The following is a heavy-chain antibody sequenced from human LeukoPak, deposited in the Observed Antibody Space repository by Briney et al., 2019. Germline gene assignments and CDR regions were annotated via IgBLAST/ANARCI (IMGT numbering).Heavy chain of an antibody. CDR2: INHSGST. V-gene: IGHV4-34*01. J-gene: IGHJ4*02. Sequence: SETLSLTCAVYGGSFSGYYWSWIRQPPGKGLEWIGEINHSGSTNYNPSLKSRVTISVDTSKNQSSLKLSSVTAADTAVYYCARGLVVIKGSFDYWGQGTLVTVSS. D-gene: IGHD3-22*01. CDR3: ARGLVVIKGSFDY. CDR1: GGSFSGYY.